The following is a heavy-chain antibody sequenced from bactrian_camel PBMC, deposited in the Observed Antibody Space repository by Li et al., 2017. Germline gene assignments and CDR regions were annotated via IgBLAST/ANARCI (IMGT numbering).Heavy chain of an antibody. J-gene: IGHJ4*01. Sequence: QLVESGGGLVQAGETLTLSFTASGSSFDAFVMAWYRQAPGNECELVSTIRNDGRPSYADSVKGRFTISQDNVRNTVYLRMNSLKTEDTAVYYCAIGLFADFGLGLGTQVTVS. CDR2: IRNDGRP. V-gene: IGHV3S60*01. CDR1: GSSFDAFV. D-gene: IGHD5*01.